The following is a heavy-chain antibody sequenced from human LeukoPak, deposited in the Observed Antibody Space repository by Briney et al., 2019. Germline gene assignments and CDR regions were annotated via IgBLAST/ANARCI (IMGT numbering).Heavy chain of an antibody. V-gene: IGHV4-59*08. CDR1: GXSISSYY. CDR2: IYYSGST. Sequence: PSETLSLTCTVSGXSISSYYGSWIRQPPGKGLEWIGYIYYSGSTNYNPSLESRVTISVDTSKNQFSLKLSSVTAADTAVYYCARHGPFTMVRGVINDYFDYWGQGTLVTVSS. D-gene: IGHD3-10*01. J-gene: IGHJ4*02. CDR3: ARHGPFTMVRGVINDYFDY.